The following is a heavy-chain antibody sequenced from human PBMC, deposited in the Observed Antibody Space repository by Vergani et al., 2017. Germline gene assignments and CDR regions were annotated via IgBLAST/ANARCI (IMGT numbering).Heavy chain of an antibody. CDR1: GFTFSNYA. D-gene: IGHD3-9*01. J-gene: IGHJ6*02. V-gene: IGHV3-23*01. CDR2: ISGSGGST. Sequence: EVQLLESGGGLVQPGGSLRLSCAASGFTFSNYAMNWVRQAPGKGLEWVSVISGSGGSTYYADSVKGRFTISRDNSKNTLYVQMNSLRAEDTAVYYCASEMTIFRHGMDVWGQGTTVTVSS. CDR3: ASEMTIFRHGMDV.